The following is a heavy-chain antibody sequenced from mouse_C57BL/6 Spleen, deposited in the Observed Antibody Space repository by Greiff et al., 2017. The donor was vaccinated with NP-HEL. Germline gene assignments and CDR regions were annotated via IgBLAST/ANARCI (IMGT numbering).Heavy chain of an antibody. J-gene: IGHJ4*01. CDR2: IHPNSGST. V-gene: IGHV1-64*01. CDR3: ARAYYSNYFYAMDY. CDR1: GYTFTSYW. Sequence: QVQLQQSGAELVKPGASVKLSCKASGYTFTSYWMHWVKQRPGQGLEWIGMIHPNSGSTNYNEKFKSKATLTVDKSSSTAYMQLSSLTSEDSAVYYCARAYYSNYFYAMDYWGQGTSVTVSS. D-gene: IGHD2-5*01.